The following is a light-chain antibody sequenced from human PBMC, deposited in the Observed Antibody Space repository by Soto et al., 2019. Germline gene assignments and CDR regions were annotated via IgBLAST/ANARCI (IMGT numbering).Light chain of an antibody. J-gene: IGKJ4*01. CDR2: KVS. V-gene: IGKV2-30*02. Sequence: DVVMTKSPLSLSVTLGQPASISCRSSQGLVHSNGDTYLIWFQQRPGQSPRRLIYKVSNRDSGDPDRFSGSGSGTDFTLKISRVEAEDVGFYYCMQTTHWPLTFGGGTKVEIK. CDR3: MQTTHWPLT. CDR1: QGLVHSNGDTY.